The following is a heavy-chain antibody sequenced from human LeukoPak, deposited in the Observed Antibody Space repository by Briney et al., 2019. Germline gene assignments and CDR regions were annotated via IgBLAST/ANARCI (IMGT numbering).Heavy chain of an antibody. V-gene: IGHV4-61*08. CDR3: ARLGGSGRYWFDP. CDR2: IYYSGST. Sequence: PSETLSLTCTVSGGSISSGGYYWSWIRQHPGKGLEWIGYIYYSGSTNYNPSLKSRVTISVDTSKNQFSLKLSSVTAANTAVYYCARLGGSGRYWFDPWGQGTLVTVSS. CDR1: GGSISSGGYY. D-gene: IGHD3-10*01. J-gene: IGHJ5*02.